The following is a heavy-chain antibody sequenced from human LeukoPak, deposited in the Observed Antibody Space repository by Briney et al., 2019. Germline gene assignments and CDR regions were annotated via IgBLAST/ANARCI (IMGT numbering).Heavy chain of an antibody. D-gene: IGHD6-19*01. CDR1: GGSISSGGYS. CDR3: ASISSGWYFDY. V-gene: IGHV4-30-2*02. J-gene: IGHJ4*02. Sequence: SQTLSLTCAVSGGSISSGGYSWSWIRQPPGKGLEWIGYIYHSGSTNYNPSLKSRVTISVDTSKNQFSLKLSSVTAADTAVYYCASISSGWYFDYWGQGTLVTVSS. CDR2: IYHSGST.